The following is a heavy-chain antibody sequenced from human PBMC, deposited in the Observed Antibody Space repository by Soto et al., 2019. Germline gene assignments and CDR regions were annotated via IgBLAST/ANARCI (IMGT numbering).Heavy chain of an antibody. V-gene: IGHV3-11*06. D-gene: IGHD6-19*01. J-gene: IGHJ4*02. CDR2: ISSTTNYT. CDR1: GSTFSDYF. CDR3: AAVAGGFRFDH. Sequence: PVGSLRLSCVMSGSTFSDYFMSWIRQTPGKGLEWISYISSTTNYTNYADSVKGRFTISRDNAKNSLYLHMNTLRADDTAVYYCAAVAGGFRFDHWGQGTLVTVSS.